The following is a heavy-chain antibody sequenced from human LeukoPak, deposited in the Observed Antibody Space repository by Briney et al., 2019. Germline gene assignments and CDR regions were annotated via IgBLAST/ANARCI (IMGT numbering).Heavy chain of an antibody. CDR1: GYSFTNYW. V-gene: IGHV5-51*01. Sequence: PGESLKISCQGSGYSFTNYWIAWVRQMPGKGLEWMGIIYPGDSDTRYSPSFQGLVTISADKSISTAYLQWSSLKPSDTAMYYCARHITDTAVSNWGQGTLVGVSS. J-gene: IGHJ4*02. CDR2: IYPGDSDT. D-gene: IGHD5-18*01. CDR3: ARHITDTAVSN.